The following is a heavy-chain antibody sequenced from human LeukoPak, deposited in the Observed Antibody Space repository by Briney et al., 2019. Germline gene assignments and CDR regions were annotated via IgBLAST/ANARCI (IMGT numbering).Heavy chain of an antibody. CDR2: ISGSGGST. CDR1: GFTFSTYA. CDR3: AKDLQGYYDSSGYYGY. J-gene: IGHJ4*02. D-gene: IGHD3-22*01. V-gene: IGHV3-23*01. Sequence: PGGSLRLSCVASGFTFSTYAMTWVRQAPGKGLEWVSGISGSGGSTYYADSVKGRFTISRDNSKNTLYLQMNSLRAEDTAVYYCAKDLQGYYDSSGYYGYWGQGTLVTVSS.